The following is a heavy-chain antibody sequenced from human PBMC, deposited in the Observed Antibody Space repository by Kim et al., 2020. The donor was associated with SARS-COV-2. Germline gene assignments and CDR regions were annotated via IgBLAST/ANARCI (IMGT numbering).Heavy chain of an antibody. D-gene: IGHD1-1*01. J-gene: IGHJ4*02. V-gene: IGHV1-46*01. Sequence: TYPTKFQDRGTMTGDTSTSTVYMELSSLTSEDTAVYFCAREIPHTYNLDYWGQGTLVTVSS. CDR3: AREIPHTYNLDY.